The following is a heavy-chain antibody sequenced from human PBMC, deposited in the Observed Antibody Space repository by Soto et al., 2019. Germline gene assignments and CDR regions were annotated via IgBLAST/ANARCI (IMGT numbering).Heavy chain of an antibody. CDR3: ARARRACELDY. D-gene: IGHD3-10*01. J-gene: IGHJ4*02. Sequence: EVQLVESGGGLVQPGGSLRLSCAASGLTLSTYWIHWVRQAPGKGLVWVSRVNPDGSSTTYADSVKGRFTISRDNAKNTLYLQMKSLRAEDTAVYYCARARRACELDYWGQGTLVTVSS. CDR1: GLTLSTYW. CDR2: VNPDGSST. V-gene: IGHV3-74*01.